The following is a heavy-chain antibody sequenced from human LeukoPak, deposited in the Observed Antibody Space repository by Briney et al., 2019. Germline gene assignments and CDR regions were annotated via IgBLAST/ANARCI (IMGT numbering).Heavy chain of an antibody. CDR2: FDPEDGET. V-gene: IGHV1-24*01. Sequence: ASVKVSCKVSGYTLTELSMHWVRQAPGKGLEWMGGFDPEDGETIYAQKFQGRVTMTRDMSTSTVYMELSSLRSEDTAVYYCARGSYPGIAAAGGFDYWGQGTLVTVSS. CDR3: ARGSYPGIAAAGGFDY. J-gene: IGHJ4*02. D-gene: IGHD6-13*01. CDR1: GYTLTELS.